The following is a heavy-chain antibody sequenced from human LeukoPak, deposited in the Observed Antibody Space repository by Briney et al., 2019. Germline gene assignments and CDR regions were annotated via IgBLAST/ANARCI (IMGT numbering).Heavy chain of an antibody. V-gene: IGHV6-1*01. CDR2: TYYRSKWYN. Sequence: SQTLSLTCAISGDSVSSNSAAWNWIRRSPSRGLEWLGRTYYRSKWYNDYAVSVKSRITINPDTSKNQFSLQLNSVTPEDTAMYYCARDQYCSNYACSFGYWGQGTLVTVSS. CDR3: ARDQYCSNYACSFGY. D-gene: IGHD2-2*01. J-gene: IGHJ4*02. CDR1: GDSVSSNSAA.